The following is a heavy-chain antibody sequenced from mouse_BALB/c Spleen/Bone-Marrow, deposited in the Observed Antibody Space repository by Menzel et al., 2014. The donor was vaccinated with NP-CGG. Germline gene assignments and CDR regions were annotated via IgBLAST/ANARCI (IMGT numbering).Heavy chain of an antibody. J-gene: IGHJ1*01. V-gene: IGHV1S81*02. D-gene: IGHD1-1*01. CDR1: GYTFTSYW. Sequence: QVQLQQSGAELVKPGASVKLSCKASGYTFTSYWMHWVKQRPGQGLEWIGEIDPSNGRTNYNEKFKSKATLTVDKSSSTAYMQLSSLTSEDPAVYYCARYLHDYGSSYGYFDVWGAGTTVTVSS. CDR2: IDPSNGRT. CDR3: ARYLHDYGSSYGYFDV.